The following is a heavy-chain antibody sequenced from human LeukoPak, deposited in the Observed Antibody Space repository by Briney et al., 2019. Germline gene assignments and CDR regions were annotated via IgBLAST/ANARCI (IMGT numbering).Heavy chain of an antibody. V-gene: IGHV3-23*01. CDR1: GFTFSSYA. CDR2: IRGSGGST. J-gene: IGHJ1*01. CDR3: AKSYDSRGYYVPSNFQH. D-gene: IGHD3-22*01. Sequence: PGGSLRLSCAASGFTFSSYAMNWVRQAPGKGLEWVSAIRGSGGSTYYADSVKGRFTISRDNSKNTLYLQMNSLRAEDTALYYCAKSYDSRGYYVPSNFQHWGRGTLVTVSS.